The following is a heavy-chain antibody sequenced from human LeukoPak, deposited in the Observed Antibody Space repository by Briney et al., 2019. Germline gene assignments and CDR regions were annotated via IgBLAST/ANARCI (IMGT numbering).Heavy chain of an antibody. CDR3: ARDLGYCSGGSCYSGGDAFDI. CDR2: IIPIFGTA. CDR1: GGTFSSYA. J-gene: IGHJ3*02. D-gene: IGHD2-15*01. V-gene: IGHV1-69*05. Sequence: SVKVSCKASGGTFSSYAISWVRQAPGQGLEWMGRIIPIFGTANYAQKFQGRVTITTDESTSTAYMELSSLRSEDTAVYYCARDLGYCSGGSCYSGGDAFDIWGEGTMVTVSS.